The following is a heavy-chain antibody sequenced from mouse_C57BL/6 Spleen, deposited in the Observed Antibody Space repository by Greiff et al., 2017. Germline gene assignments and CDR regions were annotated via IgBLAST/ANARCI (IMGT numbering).Heavy chain of an antibody. V-gene: IGHV5-6*01. D-gene: IGHD2-4*01. Sequence: EVKLVESGGDLVKPGGSLKLSCAASGFTFSSYGMSWVRQTPDKRLEWVATISSGGSYTYYPDSVTGRFTISRDNAKNTLYLQMSSLKSEDTAMYYCARIYYDYDGSFYAMDYWGQGTSVTVSS. CDR2: ISSGGSYT. CDR3: ARIYYDYDGSFYAMDY. J-gene: IGHJ4*01. CDR1: GFTFSSYG.